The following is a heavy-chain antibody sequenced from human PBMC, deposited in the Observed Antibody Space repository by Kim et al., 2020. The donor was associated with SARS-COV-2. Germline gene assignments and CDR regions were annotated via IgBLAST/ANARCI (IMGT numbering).Heavy chain of an antibody. Sequence: TCTVSGGAISSYYWSGRGKKEGKGLEWIGYIYYSGSTNYNPSLKSRVTISVDTEKNQFSLKLSSVTAADTAVYYCARQGYCSSTSCYRGWFDPWGQGTLVTVSS. V-gene: IGHV4-59*08. CDR2: IYYSGST. D-gene: IGHD2-2*01. CDR3: ARQGYCSSTSCYRGWFDP. J-gene: IGHJ5*02. CDR1: GGAISSYY.